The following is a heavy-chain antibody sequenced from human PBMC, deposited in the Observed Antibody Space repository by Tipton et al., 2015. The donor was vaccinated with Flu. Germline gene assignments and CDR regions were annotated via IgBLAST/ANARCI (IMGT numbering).Heavy chain of an antibody. CDR3: AKDQLCSGGSCYPGY. V-gene: IGHV3-23*01. CDR2: VSGSGGTT. J-gene: IGHJ4*02. D-gene: IGHD2-15*01. Sequence: SLRLSCVASGFTFSSYAMTWVRQAPGKGLEWVSTVSGSGGTTYSADSVKGRFTISRDNSKHTLYLQMNSLTVEDTAAYYCAKDQLCSGGSCYPGYWGQGTLVTVSS. CDR1: GFTFSSYA.